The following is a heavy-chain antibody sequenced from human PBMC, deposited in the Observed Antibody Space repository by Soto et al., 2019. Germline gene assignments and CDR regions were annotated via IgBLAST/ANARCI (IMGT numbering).Heavy chain of an antibody. CDR2: ISTYNGKT. J-gene: IGHJ5*02. CDR1: GYTFTSYG. D-gene: IGHD2-21*01. CDR3: AIDPCWVRAPVEIAGWFDL. V-gene: IGHV1-18*01. Sequence: QVQWIQSGGDVKKPGASVKVSCKASGYTFTSYGISGVRQGPGQGLEWLGWISTYNGKTKYAQILQVRVTMTTDTSTTTTYMEVMDLISDDTAVEYSAIDPCWVRAPVEIAGWFDLWGQGTLVSVSS.